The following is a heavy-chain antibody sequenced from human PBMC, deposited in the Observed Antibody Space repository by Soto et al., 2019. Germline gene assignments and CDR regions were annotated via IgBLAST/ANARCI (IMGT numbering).Heavy chain of an antibody. D-gene: IGHD6-13*01. V-gene: IGHV4-59*01. Sequence: SETLSLTCTVSGGSISSYYWSWIRQPPGKGLEWIGYIYYSGSTNYNPSLKSRVTISVDTSKNQFSLKLSSVTAADTAVYYCARESSSSWDYYYYYGMDVWGQGTTVTVSS. CDR2: IYYSGST. J-gene: IGHJ6*02. CDR3: ARESSSSWDYYYYYGMDV. CDR1: GGSISSYY.